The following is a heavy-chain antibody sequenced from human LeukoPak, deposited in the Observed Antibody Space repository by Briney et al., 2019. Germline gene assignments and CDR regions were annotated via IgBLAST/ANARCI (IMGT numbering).Heavy chain of an antibody. CDR2: IGTAGDT. CDR3: ARDGYNSEFDY. Sequence: GGSLRLSCAASGFTFSSYDMPWVRQATGKGLEWVSAIGTAGDTYYPGSVKGRFTISRENAKNSLYLQMNSLRAGDTAVYYCARDGYNSEFDYWGQGTLVTVSS. D-gene: IGHD5-24*01. CDR1: GFTFSSYD. V-gene: IGHV3-13*01. J-gene: IGHJ4*02.